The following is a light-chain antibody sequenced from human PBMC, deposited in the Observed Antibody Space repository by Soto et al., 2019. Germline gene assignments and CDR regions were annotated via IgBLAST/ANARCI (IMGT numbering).Light chain of an antibody. V-gene: IGKV1-5*01. J-gene: IGKJ1*01. Sequence: DIQMTQSPSTLSASVGDRVTITCRASQSISSWLAWYQQKPGKAPKLLIYDASSLESGVPSRFSGSGSGTEFTLTISSLQPDDFATYHCQQYNSYWTFGQGTKVDSK. CDR2: DAS. CDR1: QSISSW. CDR3: QQYNSYWT.